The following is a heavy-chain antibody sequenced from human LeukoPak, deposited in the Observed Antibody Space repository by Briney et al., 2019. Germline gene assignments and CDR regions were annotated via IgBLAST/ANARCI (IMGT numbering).Heavy chain of an antibody. J-gene: IGHJ4*02. V-gene: IGHV4-39*07. Sequence: ASETLSLTCTVSGGSISSGDYYWSWIRQPPGKGLEWIGEINHSGSTNYNPSLKSRVTISVDTSKNQFSLKLSSVTAADTAVYYCARGRRGSRLPPYFDYWGQGTLVTVSS. CDR3: ARGRRGSRLPPYFDY. CDR1: GGSISSGDYY. CDR2: INHSGST. D-gene: IGHD5-12*01.